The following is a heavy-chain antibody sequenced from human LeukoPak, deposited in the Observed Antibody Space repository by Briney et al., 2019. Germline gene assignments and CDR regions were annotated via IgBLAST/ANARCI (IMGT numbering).Heavy chain of an antibody. V-gene: IGHV4-34*01. Sequence: SETLSLTCAVYGGSFSNYYWSWIRQPPGKGLEWIGEINHSGSTNYNPSLKSRVTISIDTSKNQFSLKLSSVTAADTAMYYCTRGAFYYDTSGLERVWYLDYWGQGTLVTVSS. J-gene: IGHJ4*02. D-gene: IGHD3-22*01. CDR3: TRGAFYYDTSGLERVWYLDY. CDR2: INHSGST. CDR1: GGSFSNYY.